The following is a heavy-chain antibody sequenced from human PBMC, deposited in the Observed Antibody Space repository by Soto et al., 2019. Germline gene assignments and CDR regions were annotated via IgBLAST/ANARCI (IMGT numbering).Heavy chain of an antibody. CDR1: GYTFTSYY. V-gene: IGHV1-46*03. D-gene: IGHD6-19*01. CDR2: INPSGGST. CDR3: AREVAVAGDDSCAFDI. J-gene: IGHJ3*02. Sequence: QVQLVQSGAEVKKPGASVKVSCKASGYTFTSYYMHWVRQAPGQGLEWMGIINPSGGSTSYAQKFQGRVTMTRDTSTSTVYMELSSLRSEDTAVYYCAREVAVAGDDSCAFDIWGQGTMVTVSS.